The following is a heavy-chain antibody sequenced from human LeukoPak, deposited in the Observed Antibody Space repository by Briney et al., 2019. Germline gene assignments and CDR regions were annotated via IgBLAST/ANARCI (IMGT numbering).Heavy chain of an antibody. Sequence: GGSLRLSCAASGFTFSSHAMSWVRQAPGKGLEWVSAITSGSGSNVYYTDSLKGRFTISRDNSKNTLYLDMNSLRAEDTAVYYCARHGSWSFDYWGQGTLLTVSA. CDR1: GFTFSSHA. D-gene: IGHD6-13*01. V-gene: IGHV3-23*01. J-gene: IGHJ4*02. CDR2: ITSGSGSNV. CDR3: ARHGSWSFDY.